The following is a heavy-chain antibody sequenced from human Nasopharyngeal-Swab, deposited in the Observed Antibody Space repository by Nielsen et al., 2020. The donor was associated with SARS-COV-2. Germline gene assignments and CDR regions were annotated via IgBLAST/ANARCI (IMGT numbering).Heavy chain of an antibody. D-gene: IGHD4-17*01. Sequence: ASVKVSCKASGYTFTSYGVSWVRQAPGQGLEWMGWISSYNGDTNYAQKFQGRVTMTTDTSTNTAYMELRSLRSDDTAVYFCARDLNSYGDYGGGGDHWGQGTLVTVSS. CDR3: ARDLNSYGDYGGGGDH. CDR2: ISSYNGDT. CDR1: GYTFTSYG. V-gene: IGHV1-18*04. J-gene: IGHJ4*02.